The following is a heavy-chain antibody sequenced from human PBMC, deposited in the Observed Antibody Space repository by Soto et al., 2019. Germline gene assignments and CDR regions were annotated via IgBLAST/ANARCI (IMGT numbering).Heavy chain of an antibody. J-gene: IGHJ4*02. CDR3: ATYTVGAGGRGY. Sequence: QVQLQESGPGLVKPSETLSLTCTVSGGSMRGQHWSWIRQPPGKGLEWIGHHSDSTNYNPSLKSRITISTDTSKNQFSLKLSSVTAADTDVYYCATYTVGAGGRGYWGQGTLVTVSS. CDR1: GGSMRGQH. V-gene: IGHV4-4*09. CDR2: HHSDST. D-gene: IGHD3-16*01.